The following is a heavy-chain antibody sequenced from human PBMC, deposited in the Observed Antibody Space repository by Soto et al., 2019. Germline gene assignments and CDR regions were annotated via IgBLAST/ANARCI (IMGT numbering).Heavy chain of an antibody. J-gene: IGHJ4*02. CDR2: ISAYNGNT. D-gene: IGHD3-10*01. Sequence: ASVKVSFKASCYTFTSYGISWVRQAPGQGLEWMGWISAYNGNTNYAQKLQGRVTMTTDTSTSTAYMELRSLRSDDTAVYYCARGNPYYGSGSYYPDFDYWGQGTLVTVSS. CDR3: ARGNPYYGSGSYYPDFDY. CDR1: CYTFTSYG. V-gene: IGHV1-18*01.